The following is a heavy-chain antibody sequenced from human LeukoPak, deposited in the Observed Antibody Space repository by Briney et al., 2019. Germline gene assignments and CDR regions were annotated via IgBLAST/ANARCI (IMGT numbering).Heavy chain of an antibody. Sequence: SETLSLTCTVSGGSISSSSYYWGWIRQPPGKGLEWIGSIYYSGSTYYNPSLKSRVTISVDTSKNQFSLKLSSVTAADTAVYYCARSKDYYDSSGYHRNNWFGPWGQGTLVTVSS. J-gene: IGHJ5*02. CDR3: ARSKDYYDSSGYHRNNWFGP. V-gene: IGHV4-39*01. D-gene: IGHD3-22*01. CDR2: IYYSGST. CDR1: GGSISSSSYY.